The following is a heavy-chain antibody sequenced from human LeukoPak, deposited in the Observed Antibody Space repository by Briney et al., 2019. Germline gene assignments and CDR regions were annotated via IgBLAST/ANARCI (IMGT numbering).Heavy chain of an antibody. V-gene: IGHV3-21*01. CDR2: ISSSSSYI. J-gene: IGHJ4*02. CDR3: ARERKYDSNFDY. Sequence: PGGSLRLSCAASGFTFSSYSMNWVRQAPGKGLEWVSSISSSSSYIYYADSVKGRFTVSRDNAKNTLYLQMNSLRAEGTAVYYCARERKYDSNFDYWGQGTLVTVSS. D-gene: IGHD1-1*01. CDR1: GFTFSSYS.